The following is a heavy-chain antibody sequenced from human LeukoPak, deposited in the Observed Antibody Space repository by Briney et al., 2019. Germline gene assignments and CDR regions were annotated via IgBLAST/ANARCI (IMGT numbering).Heavy chain of an antibody. CDR1: GGTFSSYA. J-gene: IGHJ4*02. D-gene: IGHD5-18*01. CDR3: ARDGLDGYSYGSLDY. Sequence: GSSVKVSCKASGGTFSSYAISWVRQAPGRGLEWMGRIIPILGIANYAQKFQGRVTITADKSTSTAYMELSSLRSEDTAVYYCARDGLDGYSYGSLDYWGQGTLVTVSS. CDR2: IIPILGIA. V-gene: IGHV1-69*04.